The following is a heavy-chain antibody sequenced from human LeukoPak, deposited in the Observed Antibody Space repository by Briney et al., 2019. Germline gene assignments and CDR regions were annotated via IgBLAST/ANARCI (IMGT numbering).Heavy chain of an antibody. CDR3: AKETSPHGGNLATDY. V-gene: IGHV3-23*01. Sequence: GGSLRLSCAASGFTFSNYGMNWVRQAPGKGLEWVSTISGSGDRTYYADSVKGRFTISRDNSKNTLFLQLNSLRAEDTAVYYCAKETSPHGGNLATDYWGQGTLVTVSS. J-gene: IGHJ4*02. CDR1: GFTFSNYG. D-gene: IGHD4-23*01. CDR2: ISGSGDRT.